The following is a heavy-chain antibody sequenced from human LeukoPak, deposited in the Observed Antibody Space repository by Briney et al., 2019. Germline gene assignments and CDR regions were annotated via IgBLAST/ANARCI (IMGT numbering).Heavy chain of an antibody. CDR3: AKDLLMVYDFDY. V-gene: IGHV3-23*01. CDR2: ISGSGGST. D-gene: IGHD2-8*01. CDR1: GFIFSTYA. Sequence: GGSLRLSCAASGFIFSTYAMNWVRQAPGKELEWVSTISGSGGSTYYADSVKGRFTISRDNSKNTLYLQMNSLRAEDTAVYYCAKDLLMVYDFDYWGQGTLVTVSS. J-gene: IGHJ4*02.